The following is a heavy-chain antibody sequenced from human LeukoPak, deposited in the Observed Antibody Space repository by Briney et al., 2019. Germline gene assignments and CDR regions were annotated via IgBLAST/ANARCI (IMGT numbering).Heavy chain of an antibody. CDR1: GYTFTSYD. J-gene: IGHJ4*02. Sequence: ASVKVSCKASGYTFTSYDINWVRQATGQGLEWMGWMNPNSGNTGYAQKFQGRVTMTRNTSISIAYMELSSLRSEDTAVYYCARIAVIAVAGTNSYYFDYWGQGTLVTVSS. CDR2: MNPNSGNT. D-gene: IGHD6-19*01. CDR3: ARIAVIAVAGTNSYYFDY. V-gene: IGHV1-8*01.